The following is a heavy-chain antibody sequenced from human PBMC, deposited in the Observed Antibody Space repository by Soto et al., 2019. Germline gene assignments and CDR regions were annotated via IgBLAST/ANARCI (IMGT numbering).Heavy chain of an antibody. CDR2: ISYDGSNK. D-gene: IGHD4-17*01. Sequence: GGSLRLSCAASGFTFSSYGMHWVRQAPGKGLEWVAVISYDGSNKYYADSVKGRFTISRDNSKNTLYLQMNSLRAEDTAVYYCAREPFSTVGYGYYGMDVWGQGTTVTVSS. CDR3: AREPFSTVGYGYYGMDV. J-gene: IGHJ6*02. CDR1: GFTFSSYG. V-gene: IGHV3-30*03.